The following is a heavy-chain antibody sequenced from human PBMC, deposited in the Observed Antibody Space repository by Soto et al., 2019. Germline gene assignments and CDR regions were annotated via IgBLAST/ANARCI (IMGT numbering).Heavy chain of an antibody. CDR3: AHRAWVSAFDP. Sequence: QITLKESGPTLVKPTQALTLTCTFSGFSLSTSGVGVGWIRQPPGKALEWLALIYWNDDKRYSPSLKRRLTITNDTSKNQVVLTMTNMDPVDTATYYCAHRAWVSAFDPWGQATLVAVSS. CDR1: GFSLSTSGVG. J-gene: IGHJ5*02. D-gene: IGHD6-13*01. V-gene: IGHV2-5*01. CDR2: IYWNDDK.